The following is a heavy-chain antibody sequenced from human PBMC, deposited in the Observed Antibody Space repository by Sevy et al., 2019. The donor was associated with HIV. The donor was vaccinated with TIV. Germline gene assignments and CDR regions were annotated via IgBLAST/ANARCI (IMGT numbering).Heavy chain of an antibody. CDR3: AREGCTRPHDY. D-gene: IGHD2-8*01. J-gene: IGHJ4*02. CDR2: LSFGCGKI. CDR1: GFAFYDYS. Sequence: GESLKISCAASGFAFYDYSMSWFRQAPGKGLECVATLSFGCGKINYADSVKGRFTISRANSKNSFYMQMDNLRVEDTALYYCAREGCTRPHDYWGQGTRVTVSS. V-gene: IGHV3-23*01.